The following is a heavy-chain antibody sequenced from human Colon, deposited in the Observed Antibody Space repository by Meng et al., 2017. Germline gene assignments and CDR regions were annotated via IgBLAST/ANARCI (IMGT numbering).Heavy chain of an antibody. D-gene: IGHD2-15*01. V-gene: IGHV4-4*07. CDR1: GGSMSGSY. J-gene: IGHJ5*02. CDR3: ARVQRFCTGGICSNWFDP. CDR2: IYSSGRT. Sequence: QVQLQALGPGLVKPSATLSLTCTVSGGSMSGSYWNWTRQPAGKGLEWIGHIYSSGRTNYNPSLKSRVTISVDSSKNQFSLNLTSVTAADTAVYFCARVQRFCTGGICSNWFDPWGQGTLVTVSS.